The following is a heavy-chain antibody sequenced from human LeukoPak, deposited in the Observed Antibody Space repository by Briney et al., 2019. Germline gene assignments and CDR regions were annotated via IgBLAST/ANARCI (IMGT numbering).Heavy chain of an antibody. Sequence: GGSLRLSCAASGFTVSSNYMSWVRQAPGKGLEWVSVIYSSGNTYYADSVKGRFTISRDNSKNTLYLQMNSLRAEDTAVYYCARGDGYNSYYFDYWSQGTLVTVSS. D-gene: IGHD5-24*01. CDR3: ARGDGYNSYYFDY. V-gene: IGHV3-53*01. CDR1: GFTVSSNY. CDR2: IYSSGNT. J-gene: IGHJ4*02.